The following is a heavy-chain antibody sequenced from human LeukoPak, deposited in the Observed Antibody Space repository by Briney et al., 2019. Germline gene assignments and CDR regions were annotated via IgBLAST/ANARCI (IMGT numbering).Heavy chain of an antibody. Sequence: SETLSLTCAVYGGSFSGHYWSWIRQPPGNGLEWIGEINHRGSIHYNPSLESRITISVDTSKSQFSLRLTSVTAADTAVYYCATVREQQDPNWFDPWGQGTLVTVSS. D-gene: IGHD6-13*01. CDR3: ATVREQQDPNWFDP. V-gene: IGHV4-34*01. CDR2: INHRGSI. CDR1: GGSFSGHY. J-gene: IGHJ5*02.